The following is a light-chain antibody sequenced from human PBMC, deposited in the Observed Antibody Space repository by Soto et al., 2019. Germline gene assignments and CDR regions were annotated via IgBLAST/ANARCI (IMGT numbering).Light chain of an antibody. Sequence: QSALTQPPSASGSPGQSVTISCTGTSSDVGGYNYVSWYQQHPGNAPKFMIYEVSKRPSGVPDRFSGSKSGNTASLTVSGLQADDEADYYCSSYAGSNNPVIFGGGTKVTFL. V-gene: IGLV2-8*01. J-gene: IGLJ2*01. CDR3: SSYAGSNNPVI. CDR2: EVS. CDR1: SSDVGGYNY.